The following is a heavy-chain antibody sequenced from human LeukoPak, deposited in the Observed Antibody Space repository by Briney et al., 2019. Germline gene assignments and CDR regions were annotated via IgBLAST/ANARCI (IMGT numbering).Heavy chain of an antibody. V-gene: IGHV3-23*01. D-gene: IGHD5-12*01. CDR2: ISGSGGRT. CDR1: GFTFTTYA. CDR3: VIGPPYGGYSD. Sequence: GGSLRLSCAASGFTFTTYAMTWVRQAPGKGPEWVSSISGSGGRTYYADSLKGRFTISRDNSKNTLYLQMNSLRPEDTAVYSCVIGPPYGGYSDWGQGTPVTVSS. J-gene: IGHJ4*02.